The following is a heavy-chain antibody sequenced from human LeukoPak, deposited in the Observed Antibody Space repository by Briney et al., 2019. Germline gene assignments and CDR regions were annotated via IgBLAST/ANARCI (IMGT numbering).Heavy chain of an antibody. CDR1: GGTFSSYA. CDR3: ARDMSNFGVVRTHYFDY. D-gene: IGHD3-3*01. J-gene: IGHJ4*02. CDR2: IIPIFGTA. Sequence: SVKVSCKASGGTFSSYAISWVRQAPGQGLERMGRIIPIFGTANYAQKFQGRVTITTDESTSTAYMELSSLRSEDTAVYYCARDMSNFGVVRTHYFDYWGQGTLVTVSS. V-gene: IGHV1-69*05.